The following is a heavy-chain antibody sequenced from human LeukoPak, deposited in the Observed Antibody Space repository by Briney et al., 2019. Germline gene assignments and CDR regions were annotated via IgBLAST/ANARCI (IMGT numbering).Heavy chain of an antibody. CDR3: VRLTPSGYYFDY. CDR2: ISYSGST. D-gene: IGHD1-26*01. V-gene: IGHV4-59*08. Sequence: PSETLSLTCTVSGGSISNYYWNWIRQPPGKGLEWIGYISYSGSTKYNPSLKSRVTISVDTSTNQFYLQVTSEAATDTGVYYCVRLTPSGYYFDYWGQGSLVTVSS. J-gene: IGHJ4*02. CDR1: GGSISNYY.